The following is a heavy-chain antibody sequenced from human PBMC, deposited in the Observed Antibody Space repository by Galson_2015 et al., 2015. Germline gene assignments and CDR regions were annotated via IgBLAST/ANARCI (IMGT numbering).Heavy chain of an antibody. CDR1: GFTFSSYW. J-gene: IGHJ4*02. CDR3: AREFGDVRCLGY. D-gene: IGHD3-10*01. Sequence: SLRLSCAASGFTFSSYWMSWVRQAPGKGLEWVANIKQDGSEKYYVDSVKGRFTISRDNAKNSLYLQMNSLRAEDTALYYCAREFGDVRCLGYWGQTTLVTVSS. CDR2: IKQDGSEK. V-gene: IGHV3-7*01.